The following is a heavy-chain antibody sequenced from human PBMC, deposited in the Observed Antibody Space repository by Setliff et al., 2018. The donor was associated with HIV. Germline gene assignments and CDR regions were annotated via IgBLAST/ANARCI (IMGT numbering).Heavy chain of an antibody. CDR2: IYYSGST. V-gene: IGHV4-61*01. CDR1: GGSVGSGSYY. J-gene: IGHJ4*02. D-gene: IGHD4-17*01. CDR3: ARDPPGYGDSNDY. Sequence: NLSATLSLTCTVSGGSVGSGSYYWSWIRQSPGKGLEWIGYIYYSGSTTYNPTLKSRVTMSIDTSKNQFSLKVRSVSAADTAVYYCARDPPGYGDSNDYWGQGMLVTVSS.